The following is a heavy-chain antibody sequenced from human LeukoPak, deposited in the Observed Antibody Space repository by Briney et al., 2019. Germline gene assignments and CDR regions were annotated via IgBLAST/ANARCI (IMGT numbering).Heavy chain of an antibody. CDR2: IYYSGST. V-gene: IGHV4-59*01. CDR3: ARGYDYYDSSGYPKHYWYFDL. CDR1: GGSISSYY. J-gene: IGHJ2*01. D-gene: IGHD3-22*01. Sequence: PSETLSLTCTVSGGSISSYYWSWIRQPPGKGLEWIGYIYYSGSTNYNPSLKSRVTISVDTSKNQFSLKLSSVTAADTAVYYCARGYDYYDSSGYPKHYWYFDLWGRGTLVTVSS.